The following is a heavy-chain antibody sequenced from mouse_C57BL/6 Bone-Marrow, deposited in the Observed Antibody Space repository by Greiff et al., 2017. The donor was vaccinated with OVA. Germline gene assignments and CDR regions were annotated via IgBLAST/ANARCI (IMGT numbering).Heavy chain of an antibody. D-gene: IGHD1-1*01. V-gene: IGHV2-4*01. CDR3: AKNKWLRMDY. J-gene: IGHJ4*01. CDR1: GFSLTSYG. CDR2: IWSGGST. Sequence: VQVVESGPGLVQPSQSLSITCTVSGFSLTSYGVHWVRQPPGKGLEWLGVIWSGGSTDYNAAFISRLSISKDNSKSQVFFKMNSLQADDTAIYYCAKNKWLRMDYWGQGTSVTVSS.